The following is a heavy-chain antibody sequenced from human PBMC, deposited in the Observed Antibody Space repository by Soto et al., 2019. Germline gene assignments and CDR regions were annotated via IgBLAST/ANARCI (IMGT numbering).Heavy chain of an antibody. CDR1: GGSISSYY. Sequence: SETLSLTCTVSGGSISSYYWSWIRQPPGKGLEWIGYIYYSGSTNYNPSLKSRVTISVDTSKNQFSLKLSSVTAADTAVYYCARGIVATLGSFDYWGQGTLVTVSS. CDR2: IYYSGST. D-gene: IGHD5-12*01. J-gene: IGHJ4*02. CDR3: ARGIVATLGSFDY. V-gene: IGHV4-59*01.